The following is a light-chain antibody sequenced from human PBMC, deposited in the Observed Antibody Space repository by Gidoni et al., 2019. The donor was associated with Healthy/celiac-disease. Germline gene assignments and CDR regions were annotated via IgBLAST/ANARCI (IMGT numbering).Light chain of an antibody. Sequence: DIQMTHSPSSLSASVGARVTITCRASQSISSYLNWYQQKPGKAPKLLIYAASSLQSGVPSRFSGSGSGTDFTLTISSLQPEDFATYYCKQSYSTPRTFGQGTKVEIK. CDR1: QSISSY. J-gene: IGKJ1*01. CDR3: KQSYSTPRT. CDR2: AAS. V-gene: IGKV1-39*01.